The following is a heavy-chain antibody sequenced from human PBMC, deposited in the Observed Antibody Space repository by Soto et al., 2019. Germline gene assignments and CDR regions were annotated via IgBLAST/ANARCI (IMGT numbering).Heavy chain of an antibody. V-gene: IGHV4-31*03. CDR2: IYNSGTT. Sequence: QVQLQESGPGLVKPSETLSLTCTVSGGSITRGGYYWSWIRQHPGKGLEWIGYIYNSGTTYYNPALQSCXTISVDTSKNQFSLKLTSVTAADTAVYYCARDPAPWGQGTLVTVSS. J-gene: IGHJ5*02. CDR3: ARDPAP. CDR1: GGSITRGGYY.